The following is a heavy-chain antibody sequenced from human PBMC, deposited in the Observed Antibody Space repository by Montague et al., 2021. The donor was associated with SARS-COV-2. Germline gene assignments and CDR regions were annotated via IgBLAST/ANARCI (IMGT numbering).Heavy chain of an antibody. CDR2: FDHSGDT. CDR3: AREFRIELWQTNWYFGL. V-gene: IGHV4-59*11. J-gene: IGHJ2*01. D-gene: IGHD3-16*01. CDR1: GGSISGHY. Sequence: SETLSLTCSVSGGSISGHYWSWIRQPPGKGLEWIGNFDHSGDTKYSPSLKSRATISVDTSKNQFALRLHSVTAADTAVYYCAREFRIELWQTNWYFGLWGRGTPVTASS.